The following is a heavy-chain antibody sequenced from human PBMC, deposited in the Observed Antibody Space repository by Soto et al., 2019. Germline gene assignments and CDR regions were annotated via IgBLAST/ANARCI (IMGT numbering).Heavy chain of an antibody. D-gene: IGHD4-17*01. CDR2: ISYSGTA. CDR3: ATMGTPVTGLYYFDY. V-gene: IGHV4-30-4*01. J-gene: IGHJ4*02. Sequence: QVQLQESGPGLVKPSQTLSLTCTVSGGSMSSGIYYWSWIRQPPGKGLEWIAFISYSGTAHYSAALRSRVSIPVDPSKNQFSLDLSSVTAADTAVYYCATMGTPVTGLYYFDYWGQGTLVTVSS. CDR1: GGSMSSGIYY.